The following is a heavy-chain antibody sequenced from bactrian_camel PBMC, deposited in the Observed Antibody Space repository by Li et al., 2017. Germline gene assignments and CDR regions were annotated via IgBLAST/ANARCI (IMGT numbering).Heavy chain of an antibody. J-gene: IGHJ6*01. V-gene: IGHV3S53*01. D-gene: IGHD6*01. CDR3: AATGKYGGSWSCISYRSEESFDY. CDR2: ISRRGDT. Sequence: HVQLVESGGGSVQAGGSLRPSCAASGDTGNCMGWFRQAPGKQREAVAAISRRGDTSYTDSVKGRFTISQDKARNTVYLQMNSLKPEDTAMYYCAATGKYGGSWSCISYRSEESFDYWGQGTQVTVS. CDR1: GDTGNC.